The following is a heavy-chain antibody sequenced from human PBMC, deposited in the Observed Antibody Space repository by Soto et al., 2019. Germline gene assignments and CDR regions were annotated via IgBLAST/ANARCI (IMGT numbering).Heavy chain of an antibody. CDR2: IKEDGSEK. D-gene: IGHD3-22*01. CDR3: AKDRDGYYDSSGYYYFDY. J-gene: IGHJ4*02. V-gene: IGHV3-7*03. CDR1: GFSVSDYF. Sequence: GGSLRLSCVGSGFSVSDYFMTWVRQAPGKGLEWVANIKEDGSEKYYVESVKGRFTISRDNAKNSLYLQVNSLRDEDTAVYYCAKDRDGYYDSSGYYYFDYWGQGTLVTVSS.